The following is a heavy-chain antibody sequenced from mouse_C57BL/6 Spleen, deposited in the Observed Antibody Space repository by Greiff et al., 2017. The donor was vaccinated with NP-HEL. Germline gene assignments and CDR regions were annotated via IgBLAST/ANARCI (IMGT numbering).Heavy chain of an antibody. CDR1: GYTFTDYY. V-gene: IGHV1-26*01. J-gene: IGHJ4*01. CDR3: ARWGNAMDY. CDR2: INPNNGGT. Sequence: EVQLQQSGPELVKPGASVKISCKASGYTFTDYYMNWVKQSHGKSLEWIGDINPNNGGTSYNQKFKGKATLTVDNSSSTAYMELSSLTSEDSAVYYCARWGNAMDYWGQGTSVTVSS.